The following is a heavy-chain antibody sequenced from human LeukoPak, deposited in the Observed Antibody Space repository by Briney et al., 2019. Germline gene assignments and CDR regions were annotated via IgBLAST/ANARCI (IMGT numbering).Heavy chain of an antibody. Sequence: SETLSLTCAVYGGSFSGHYWSWIRQSSGKGLEWIGEINHSGSTSYNPSLESRVTMGVDTSKNQFSLKLSSVTAADTAVYYCARGRWELRFDDWGQGTLVTVSS. CDR3: ARGRWELRFDD. D-gene: IGHD1-26*01. J-gene: IGHJ4*02. V-gene: IGHV4-34*01. CDR1: GGSFSGHY. CDR2: INHSGST.